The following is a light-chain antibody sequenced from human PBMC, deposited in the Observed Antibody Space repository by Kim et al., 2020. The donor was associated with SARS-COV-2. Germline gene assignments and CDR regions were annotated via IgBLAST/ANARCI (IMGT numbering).Light chain of an antibody. CDR3: LLCYSGPHCV. Sequence: GGQVTLTCASSTGAVTGGHYPYWLQQKPGQAPTTLIYDTSNKHSWTPARFSGSLLGGKAALTLSGAQPEDGAEYYCLLCYSGPHCVFGGGTQLTVL. CDR1: TGAVTGGHY. CDR2: DTS. V-gene: IGLV7-46*01. J-gene: IGLJ3*02.